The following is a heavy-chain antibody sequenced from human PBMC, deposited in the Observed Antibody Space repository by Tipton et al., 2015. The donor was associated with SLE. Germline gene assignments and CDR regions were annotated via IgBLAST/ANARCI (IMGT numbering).Heavy chain of an antibody. V-gene: IGHV4-38-2*02. CDR1: GYSISSGYY. D-gene: IGHD3-22*01. J-gene: IGHJ4*02. CDR2: IYYSGST. CDR3: ARTPYYDSSARYFDY. Sequence: TLSLTCTVSGYSISSGYYWGWIRQPPGKGLEWIGSIYYSGSTYYNPSLKSRVTISVDTSKNQFSLKLSSVTAADTAVYYCARTPYYDSSARYFDYWGQGTLVTVSS.